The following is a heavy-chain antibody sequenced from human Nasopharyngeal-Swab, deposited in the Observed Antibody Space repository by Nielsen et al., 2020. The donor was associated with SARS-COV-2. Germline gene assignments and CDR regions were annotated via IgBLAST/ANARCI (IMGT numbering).Heavy chain of an antibody. Sequence: SETLSLTCAVYGGSFSGYYWSWIRQPPGKGLEWIGEINHSGSTNYNPSLKSRVTISVDTSKNQFPLKLSSVTAADTAVYYCARGRYSSSWYSYWGQGTLVTVSS. D-gene: IGHD6-13*01. J-gene: IGHJ4*02. V-gene: IGHV4-34*01. CDR2: INHSGST. CDR1: GGSFSGYY. CDR3: ARGRYSSSWYSY.